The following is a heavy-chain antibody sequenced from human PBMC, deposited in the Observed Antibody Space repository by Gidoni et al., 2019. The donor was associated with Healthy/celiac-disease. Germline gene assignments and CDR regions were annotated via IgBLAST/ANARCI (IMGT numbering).Heavy chain of an antibody. CDR1: GFTFGDYA. V-gene: IGHV3-49*03. D-gene: IGHD4-17*01. CDR2: IRSKAYGGTT. Sequence: EVQLVESGGGLVQPGRSLRLSCTASGFTFGDYAMSWFRQAPGKGLEWVGFIRSKAYGGTTEYAASVKGRFTISRDDSKSIAYLQMNSLKTEDTAVYYCTRDVDYGDYIDYWGQGTLVTVSS. J-gene: IGHJ4*02. CDR3: TRDVDYGDYIDY.